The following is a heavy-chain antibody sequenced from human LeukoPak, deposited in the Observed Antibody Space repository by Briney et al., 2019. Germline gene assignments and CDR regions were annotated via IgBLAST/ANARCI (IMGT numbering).Heavy chain of an antibody. CDR1: GFTFSSYE. D-gene: IGHD2-2*01. CDR3: ARLYCSSDSCYYFDY. V-gene: IGHV3-48*03. Sequence: PGGSLRLSCAASGFTFSSYEMIWVRQAPGKGLEWLSYISRVGETTSYADSVKGRFTNSRDNAKNSLYLQLNSLRAEDTALYYCARLYCSSDSCYYFDYWGQGTQVTVSS. CDR2: ISRVGETT. J-gene: IGHJ4*02.